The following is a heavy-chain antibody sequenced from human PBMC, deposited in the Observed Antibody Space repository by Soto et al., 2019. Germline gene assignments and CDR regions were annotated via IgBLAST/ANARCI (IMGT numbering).Heavy chain of an antibody. CDR1: GFTFSSYA. J-gene: IGHJ4*02. D-gene: IGHD3-22*01. V-gene: IGHV3-64D*06. Sequence: GSLRLSCSASGFTFSSYAMHWVRQAPGKGLEYVSAISSNGGSTYYADSVKGRFTISRDNSKNTLYLQMSSLRAEDTAVYYCVKFSKADYYDSSGYYEAVYWGQGTLVTVSS. CDR3: VKFSKADYYDSSGYYEAVY. CDR2: ISSNGGST.